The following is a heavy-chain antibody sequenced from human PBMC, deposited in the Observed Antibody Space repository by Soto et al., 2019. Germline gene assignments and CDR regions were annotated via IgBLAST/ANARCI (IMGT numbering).Heavy chain of an antibody. V-gene: IGHV1-3*03. J-gene: IGHJ4*02. Sequence: ASVKVSCKASGYTFTSYAMHWVRQAPGQRLEWMGWINAGNGSTYYANSVKGRFTISRDNSKNTLYLQMGSLRAEDMAVYYCARRDGYNFDYWGQGTLVTVSS. CDR3: ARRDGYNFDY. CDR1: GYTFTSYA. CDR2: INAGNGST. D-gene: IGHD5-12*01.